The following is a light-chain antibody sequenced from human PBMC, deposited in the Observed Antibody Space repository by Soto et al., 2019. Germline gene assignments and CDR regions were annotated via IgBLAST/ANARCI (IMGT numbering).Light chain of an antibody. J-gene: IGKJ3*01. CDR1: RNINTY. V-gene: IGKV1-39*01. CDR3: QQTSAAPFT. CDR2: GAS. Sequence: DIQMAQSPSSLSASVGDTITITCRASRNINTYLNWYQQKPGKAPQLLIFGASSLQSGVPSRFSGSGSRTDFTLTINSLQPEDFATYYCQQTSAAPFTFGPGTKVDIK.